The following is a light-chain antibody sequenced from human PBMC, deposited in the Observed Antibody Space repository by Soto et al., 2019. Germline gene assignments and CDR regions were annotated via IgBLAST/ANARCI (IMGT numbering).Light chain of an antibody. CDR1: SRDVGGYNY. CDR3: CSYAGSHTWV. J-gene: IGLJ3*02. V-gene: IGLV2-11*01. CDR2: DVS. Sequence: QSVLTQPRSVSGSPGQSVTISCTGTSRDVGGYNYVSWYQQHPGKAPKLMIYDVSKRPSGVPDRLSGSKSGNTASLTISGLQVEDEADYFCCSYAGSHTWVFAGGTKLTVL.